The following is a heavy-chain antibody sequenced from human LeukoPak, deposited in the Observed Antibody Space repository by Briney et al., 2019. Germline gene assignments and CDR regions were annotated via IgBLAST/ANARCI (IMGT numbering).Heavy chain of an antibody. CDR1: GFTFDDYG. J-gene: IGHJ4*02. V-gene: IGHV3-20*04. D-gene: IGHD6-19*01. CDR3: ASTDPNSSGYGYYFDY. Sequence: GGSLRLSCAASGFTFDDYGLSWVRQAPGKGLEWVSTINWNGGSTGYADSVKGRFTISRDNAKNSLYLQMNSLRAEDTAVYYCASTDPNSSGYGYYFDYWGQGTLVTVSS. CDR2: INWNGGST.